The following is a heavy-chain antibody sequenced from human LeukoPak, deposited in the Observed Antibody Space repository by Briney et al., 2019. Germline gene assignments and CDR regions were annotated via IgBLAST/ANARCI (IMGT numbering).Heavy chain of an antibody. V-gene: IGHV1-8*01. J-gene: IGHJ5*02. CDR2: MNPNSGNT. Sequence: ASVKVSFKASGYTFTRYDINWVRQAPGQGLEWMGWMNPNSGNTGYAQKFQGRVTMTRNTSISTAYMELSSLRSEDTAVYYCARVFCSSTSCYVWFDPWGQGTLVTVSS. CDR1: GYTFTRYD. CDR3: ARVFCSSTSCYVWFDP. D-gene: IGHD2-2*01.